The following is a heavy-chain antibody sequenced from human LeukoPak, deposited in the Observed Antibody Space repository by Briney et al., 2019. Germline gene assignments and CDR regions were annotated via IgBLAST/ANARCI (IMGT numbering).Heavy chain of an antibody. CDR1: GFTFSSYS. Sequence: GGSLRLSCAASGFTFSSYSMNWVRQAPGKGLEWVSSISSSSYIYYADSVKGRFTISRDNAKNSLYLQMNSLRAEDTAVYYCARVVPAAIIRLDYWGQGTLVTVSS. CDR2: ISSSSYI. D-gene: IGHD2-2*01. CDR3: ARVVPAAIIRLDY. V-gene: IGHV3-21*01. J-gene: IGHJ4*02.